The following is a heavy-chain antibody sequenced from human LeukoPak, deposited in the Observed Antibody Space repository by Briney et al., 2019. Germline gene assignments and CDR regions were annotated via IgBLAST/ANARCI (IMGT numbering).Heavy chain of an antibody. Sequence: GASVKVSCKASGYTFTSYGISWVRQAPGQRLEWMGWINAGNGNTKYSQKFQGRVTITRDTSASTAYMELSSLRSEDTAVYYCAIGDPTQLDYWGQGTLVTVSS. CDR3: AIGDPTQLDY. CDR2: INAGNGNT. J-gene: IGHJ4*02. V-gene: IGHV1-3*01. CDR1: GYTFTSYG. D-gene: IGHD2-21*02.